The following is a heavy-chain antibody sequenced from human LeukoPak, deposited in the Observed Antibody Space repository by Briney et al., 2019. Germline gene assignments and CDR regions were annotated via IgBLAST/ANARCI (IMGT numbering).Heavy chain of an antibody. CDR3: AKGLYYYDSSGYYYVWYFDY. CDR2: ISGSGGST. J-gene: IGHJ4*02. CDR1: GFTFSSYA. Sequence: GGSLRLSCAASGFTFSSYAMSWVRQAPGKGLEWVSAISGSGGSTYYADSVKGRFTISRDNSKNTLYLQMNSLRAEDTAVYYCAKGLYYYDSSGYYYVWYFDYWDQGTLVTVSS. V-gene: IGHV3-23*01. D-gene: IGHD3-22*01.